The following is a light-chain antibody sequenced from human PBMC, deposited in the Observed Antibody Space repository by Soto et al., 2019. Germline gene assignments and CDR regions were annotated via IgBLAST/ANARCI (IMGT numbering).Light chain of an antibody. J-gene: IGLJ1*01. V-gene: IGLV2-18*02. CDR1: TSDVGYSNG. CDR3: SPYTSSSTYV. Sequence: SALNHPPSVSGAPGQSVPISCTGTTSDVGYSNGVSWYHQPPGTAPKLMIYDVNNRPSGVPDRFSGSKSGNTASLTISGLQAEDEGDYYCSPYTSSSTYVFGTGTKITVL. CDR2: DVN.